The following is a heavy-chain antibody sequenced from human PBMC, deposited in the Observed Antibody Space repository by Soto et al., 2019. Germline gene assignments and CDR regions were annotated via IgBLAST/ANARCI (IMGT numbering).Heavy chain of an antibody. V-gene: IGHV3-30*18. CDR3: AKSYDSSGYYFFDY. J-gene: IGHJ4*02. CDR2: TSYDGSKE. D-gene: IGHD3-22*01. CDR1: GFTFSSYA. Sequence: PGGSLRLSCAASGFTFSSYAMHWVRQAPGKGLEWAAVTSYDGSKEYYADSVKGRFTISRDKSKNTLYLQMNSLRAEDTAVYYCAKSYDSSGYYFFDYWGQGTLVTVSS.